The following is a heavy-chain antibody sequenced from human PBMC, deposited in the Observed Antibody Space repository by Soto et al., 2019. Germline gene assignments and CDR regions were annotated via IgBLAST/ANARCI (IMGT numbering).Heavy chain of an antibody. D-gene: IGHD2-2*01. J-gene: IGHJ6*02. V-gene: IGHV3-23*01. CDR2: FRGSGDDGTT. CDR1: GFTFSSYS. CDR3: PKGEVLGPARTTPYYYYGRDV. Sequence: GGSLRLSCAASGFTFSSYSISWVRQAPGKGLEWVSGFRGSGDDGTTYYADSVKGRFTISRDNSKNTLYLQMNSLRAEDTAVYYCPKGEVLGPARTTPYYYYGRDVWGQGTRATVS.